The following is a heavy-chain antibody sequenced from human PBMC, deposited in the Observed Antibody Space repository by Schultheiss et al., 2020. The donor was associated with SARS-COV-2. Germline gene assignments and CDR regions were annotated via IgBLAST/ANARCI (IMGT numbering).Heavy chain of an antibody. CDR3: ARLITGTGSGDY. CDR1: GDSISTYY. CDR2: VSNTGNT. V-gene: IGHV4-59*01. Sequence: SQTLSLTCTVSGDSISTYYWSWIRQPPEKGLEWIGHVSNTGNTNYNPSLKSRLTISMDTSENQLSLRLNSVTAADTAVYYCARLITGTGSGDYWGQGTLVTVSS. D-gene: IGHD1-20*01. J-gene: IGHJ4*02.